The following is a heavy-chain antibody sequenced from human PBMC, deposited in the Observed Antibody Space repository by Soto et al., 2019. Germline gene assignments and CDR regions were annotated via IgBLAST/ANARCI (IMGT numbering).Heavy chain of an antibody. V-gene: IGHV4-39*01. Sequence: SETLSLTCTVSGGSISSSSYYWGWIRQPPGKGLEWIGYIYYSGSPYYNPSIKSPVTISVDTSKNQFSLKLSSVTAADTAVYYCAVPAASVAGASGSYYYYGMDVWRQGTTVTVSS. CDR2: IYYSGSP. CDR3: AVPAASVAGASGSYYYYGMDV. J-gene: IGHJ6*02. D-gene: IGHD6-19*01. CDR1: GGSISSSSYY.